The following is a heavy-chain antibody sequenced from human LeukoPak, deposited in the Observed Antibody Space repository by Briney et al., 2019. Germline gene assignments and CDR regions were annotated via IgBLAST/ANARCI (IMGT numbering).Heavy chain of an antibody. Sequence: ASVKVSCKASGYTFTTYNIHWVRQAPGQGLEWMGIINPSGGSTSYAQKFQGRVTLTRDMSTRTVYMELSSLRSEDTAVYYCARDFGDYLHFDYWGQGTLVTVPS. V-gene: IGHV1-46*01. J-gene: IGHJ4*02. CDR3: ARDFGDYLHFDY. D-gene: IGHD4-17*01. CDR1: GYTFTTYN. CDR2: INPSGGST.